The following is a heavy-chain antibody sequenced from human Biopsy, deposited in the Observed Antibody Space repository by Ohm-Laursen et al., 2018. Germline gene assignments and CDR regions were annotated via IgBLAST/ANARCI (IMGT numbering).Heavy chain of an antibody. V-gene: IGHV4-59*08. CDR2: ISNSGTT. CDR3: ARLSTLFGVADFTDD. CDR1: GGSISSYY. D-gene: IGHD3-3*01. Sequence: SETLSLTWTVSGGSISSYYWTWVRQPPGKGLQWIGSISNSGTTKSSPSLKSRVNISLHTSKNQLSLKLTSVTAADTAVYYCARLSTLFGVADFTDDWGQGTLVTVSS. J-gene: IGHJ4*02.